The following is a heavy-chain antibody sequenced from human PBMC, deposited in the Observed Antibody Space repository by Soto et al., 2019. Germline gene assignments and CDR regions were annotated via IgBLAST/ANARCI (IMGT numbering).Heavy chain of an antibody. Sequence: GGSLRLSCAASGFTFSIYAMSWVRQAPGKGLEWVSTMSESGDNTYYADSVKGRFTISRDNSKNTLFLQMNSLRADDTAIYYCAYRTGFDYWGQGTLVTVSS. V-gene: IGHV3-23*01. CDR1: GFTFSIYA. J-gene: IGHJ4*02. D-gene: IGHD1-1*01. CDR2: MSESGDNT. CDR3: AYRTGFDY.